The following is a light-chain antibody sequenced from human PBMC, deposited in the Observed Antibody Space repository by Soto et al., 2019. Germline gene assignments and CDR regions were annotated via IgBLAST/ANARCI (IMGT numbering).Light chain of an antibody. CDR1: QSVNSRY. J-gene: IGKJ3*01. Sequence: EIVLTQSPGTLSLSPGERATLSCRASQSVNSRYLAWYQQKPGQAPRLLIYGASSRATCIPDRFSGSGSGTDFTLSIRRLEPEDFAVYYCQQYGNSPGTFGPGTKVDIK. CDR3: QQYGNSPGT. CDR2: GAS. V-gene: IGKV3-20*01.